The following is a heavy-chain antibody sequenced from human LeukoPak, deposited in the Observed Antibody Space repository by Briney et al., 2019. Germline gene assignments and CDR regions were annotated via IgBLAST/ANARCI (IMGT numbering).Heavy chain of an antibody. CDR3: AKPRLYYDSSGYIY. CDR1: GFTFSSYA. CDR2: ISGSGGST. J-gene: IGHJ4*02. D-gene: IGHD3-22*01. Sequence: GGSLRLSCAAAGFTFSSYAMSWVRQAPGKGLEWVSAISGSGGSTYYADSVKGRFTISRDNSKNTLYLQMNSLRAEDTAVYYCAKPRLYYDSSGYIYWGQGTLVTVSS. V-gene: IGHV3-23*01.